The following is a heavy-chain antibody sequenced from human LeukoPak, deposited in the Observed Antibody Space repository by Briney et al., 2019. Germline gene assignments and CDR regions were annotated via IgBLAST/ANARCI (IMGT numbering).Heavy chain of an antibody. CDR2: ISSSSSTI. Sequence: GGSLRLSCAASGFTFSSYNMNWVRQAPGKGLEWVSYISSSSSTIYYADSVKGRFTISRDNAKNSLYLQMNSLRAEDTAVYYCARTLVGATRPYYFDYWGQGTLVTVSS. D-gene: IGHD1-26*01. CDR3: ARTLVGATRPYYFDY. CDR1: GFTFSSYN. V-gene: IGHV3-48*01. J-gene: IGHJ4*02.